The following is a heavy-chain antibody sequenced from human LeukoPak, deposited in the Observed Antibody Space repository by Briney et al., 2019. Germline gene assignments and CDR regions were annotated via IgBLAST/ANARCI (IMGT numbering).Heavy chain of an antibody. CDR2: IYYSGGT. V-gene: IGHV4-59*01. J-gene: IGHJ6*02. Sequence: PSETLSLTCTVSGGSISSYYWSWIRQPPGKGLEWIGYIYYSGGTNYNPSLKSRVTISVDTSKNQFSLKLSSVTAADTAVYYCARDSPPSGYSSSWANYYYYYGMDVWGQGTTVTVSS. CDR1: GGSISSYY. D-gene: IGHD6-13*01. CDR3: ARDSPPSGYSSSWANYYYYYGMDV.